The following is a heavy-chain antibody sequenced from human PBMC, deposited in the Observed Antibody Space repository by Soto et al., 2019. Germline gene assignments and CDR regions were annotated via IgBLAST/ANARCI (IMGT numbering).Heavy chain of an antibody. CDR3: VRVKWGLATHAYDI. Sequence: PSETLSLTCTVSGGSISSYFWSWIRQPSGKGLEWIGYIYDSGSTNYNPSLKSRVTISVDTSKNQFSLKLSSVTAADTAVYYCVRVKWGLATHAYDIWGQGTTVTVSS. J-gene: IGHJ3*02. V-gene: IGHV4-59*08. CDR2: IYDSGST. CDR1: GGSISSYF. D-gene: IGHD1-26*01.